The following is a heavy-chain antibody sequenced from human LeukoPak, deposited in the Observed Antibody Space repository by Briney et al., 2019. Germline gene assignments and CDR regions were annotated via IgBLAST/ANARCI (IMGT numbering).Heavy chain of an antibody. Sequence: PSETLSPTCAVSGYSINSGNYWGWIRQPPGKGLEWIGSIYHSGSTYYNPSLKSRVTISVDTSKNQFSLKLSSVTAADTAVYYCAREEVAVAGTQDDWGQGTLVTVSS. CDR2: IYHSGST. D-gene: IGHD6-19*01. V-gene: IGHV4-38-2*02. J-gene: IGHJ4*02. CDR1: GYSINSGNY. CDR3: AREEVAVAGTQDD.